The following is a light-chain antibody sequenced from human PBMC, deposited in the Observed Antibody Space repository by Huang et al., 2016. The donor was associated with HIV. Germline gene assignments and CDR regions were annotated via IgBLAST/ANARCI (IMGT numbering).Light chain of an antibody. CDR3: LQDFNYPRT. Sequence: AIQMTQSPSSLSASLGDRITITCRASQGIRNDLGWYQHTPGKAPKLLIYAASEIQVGVPLRFRGSGSGTDFTLIITSLQPEDVGTYYCLQDFNYPRTFGQGTTVNIK. CDR2: AAS. V-gene: IGKV1-6*01. CDR1: QGIRND. J-gene: IGKJ1*01.